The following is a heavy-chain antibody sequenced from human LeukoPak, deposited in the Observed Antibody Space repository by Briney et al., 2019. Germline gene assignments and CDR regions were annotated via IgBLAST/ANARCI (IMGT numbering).Heavy chain of an antibody. CDR1: GYTFTGYY. D-gene: IGHD3-10*01. CDR3: ARSPTYYYGSGSYYNGVYWFDP. Sequence: GASVKVSCKASGYTFTGYYMHWVRQMPGKGLEWMGIIYPGDSDTRYSPSFQGQVTISADKSISTAYLQWSSLKASDTAMYYCARSPTYYYGSGSYYNGVYWFDPWGQGTLVTVAS. CDR2: IYPGDSDT. J-gene: IGHJ5*02. V-gene: IGHV5-51*03.